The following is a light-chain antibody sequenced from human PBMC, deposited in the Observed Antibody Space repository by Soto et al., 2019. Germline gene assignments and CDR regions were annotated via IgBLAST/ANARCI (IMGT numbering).Light chain of an antibody. J-gene: IGKJ4*01. V-gene: IGKV1-9*01. Sequence: DIQLTQSPSFLSASVGDRVTITCRASQGISSYLAWYQQKPGKDPKLLIYAASTLQSGVPSRFSGSGSGTEFTLTISSLQPEDFATYYCQQLHSYPLTFGGWTKVEIK. CDR1: QGISSY. CDR2: AAS. CDR3: QQLHSYPLT.